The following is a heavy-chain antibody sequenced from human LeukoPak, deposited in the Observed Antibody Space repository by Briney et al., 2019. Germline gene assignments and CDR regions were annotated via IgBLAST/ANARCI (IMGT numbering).Heavy chain of an antibody. Sequence: GGSLRLSCAASGFTFSSYTMHWVRRAPGKGLEWVALVSNDGGDKYYAESVKGRFTISRDNSMTTVYLQMNSLRTEDTAVYYCARASRWLQLGPFDYWGQGTLVTVSS. CDR3: ARASRWLQLGPFDY. CDR1: GFTFSSYT. CDR2: VSNDGGDK. D-gene: IGHD5-24*01. V-gene: IGHV3-30*01. J-gene: IGHJ4*02.